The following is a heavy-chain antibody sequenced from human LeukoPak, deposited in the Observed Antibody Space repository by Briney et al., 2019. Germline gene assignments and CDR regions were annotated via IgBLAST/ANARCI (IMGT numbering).Heavy chain of an antibody. J-gene: IGHJ5*02. CDR2: ISSSSSTI. CDR3: ASFSWFDP. V-gene: IGHV3-48*01. D-gene: IGHD3-3*01. Sequence: AGGSLRLSCLASEFTFSSYALSWVRQAPGKGLEWVSYISSSSSTIYYADSVKGRFTISRDNAKNSLYLQMNSLRAEDTAVYYCASFSWFDPWGQGTLVTVSS. CDR1: EFTFSSYA.